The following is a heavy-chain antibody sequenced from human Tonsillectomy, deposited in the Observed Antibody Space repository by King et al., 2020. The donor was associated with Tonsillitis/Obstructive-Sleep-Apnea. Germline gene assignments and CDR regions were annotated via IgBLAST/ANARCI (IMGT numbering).Heavy chain of an antibody. CDR1: GDSISSYY. CDR3: ARGGGYYYMDV. J-gene: IGHJ6*03. V-gene: IGHV4-59*08. CDR2: IYYSGST. Sequence: VQLQESGPGLVKPSGTLSLTCTVSGDSISSYYWSWIRHPPGKGLEWIGYIYYSGSTNYNPSLKSRVTISIDTSKNQLSLKLSSVTAADTAVYYCARGGGYYYMDVWGKGTTVTVSS. D-gene: IGHD2-15*01.